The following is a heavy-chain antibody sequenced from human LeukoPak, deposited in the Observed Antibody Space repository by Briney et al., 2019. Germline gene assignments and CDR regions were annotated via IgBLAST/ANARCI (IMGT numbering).Heavy chain of an antibody. J-gene: IGHJ4*02. V-gene: IGHV5-51*01. CDR1: GYTFTSYW. CDR3: MRVGGRIAARSLREGFDS. Sequence: GESLKISCEGSGYTFTSYWIGWVRQVPGKGLEWMGVIYPGDSDTTYSPSFESQVTISADKSISTAYLQWSSLKASDTAMYYCMRVGGRIAARSLREGFDSWGQGTLVIVSS. D-gene: IGHD6-6*01. CDR2: IYPGDSDT.